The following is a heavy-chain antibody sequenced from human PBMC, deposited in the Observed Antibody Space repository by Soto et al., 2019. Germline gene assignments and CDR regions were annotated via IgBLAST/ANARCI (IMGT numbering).Heavy chain of an antibody. D-gene: IGHD4-17*01. CDR1: GFTFSDYY. CDR2: ISSRSSTI. J-gene: IGHJ4*02. Sequence: GGSLRLSCAASGFTFSDYYMSWIRQAPGKGLEWVSYISSRSSTIYYADSVKGRFTISRDNTKNSLYVQMNSLRADDTAVYYCARLNYGDLFDYWGQGTPVTVSS. V-gene: IGHV3-11*01. CDR3: ARLNYGDLFDY.